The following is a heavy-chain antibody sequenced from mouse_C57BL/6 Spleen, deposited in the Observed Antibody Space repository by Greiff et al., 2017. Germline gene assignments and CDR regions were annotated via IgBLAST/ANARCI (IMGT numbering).Heavy chain of an antibody. CDR3: ARVGRGYFDY. V-gene: IGHV3-6*01. Sequence: ESGPGLVKPSQSLSLTCSVTGYSITSGYYWNWIRQFPGNKLEWMGYISYDGSNNYNPSLKNRISITRDTSKNQFLLKLNSVTTEDTATYYWARVGRGYFDYWGQGTTPTVSS. D-gene: IGHD4-1*01. J-gene: IGHJ2*01. CDR1: GYSITSGYY. CDR2: ISYDGSN.